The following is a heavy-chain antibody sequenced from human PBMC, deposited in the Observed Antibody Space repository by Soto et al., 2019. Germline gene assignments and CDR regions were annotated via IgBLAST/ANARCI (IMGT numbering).Heavy chain of an antibody. V-gene: IGHV4-39*02. CDR1: GGSINNNNYY. D-gene: IGHD2-15*01. CDR3: ATVLVGATRHPDSDS. J-gene: IGHJ4*02. Sequence: QLQLQESGPGLVKPSETLSLTCTVSGGSINNNNYYWAWIRQPPGKGLSWIASIYYDGSTNYNSSLKSRVTISRDTSKNHFSLRLTSMTAADTAVYYCATVLVGATRHPDSDSWGQGTLVTVSS. CDR2: IYYDGST.